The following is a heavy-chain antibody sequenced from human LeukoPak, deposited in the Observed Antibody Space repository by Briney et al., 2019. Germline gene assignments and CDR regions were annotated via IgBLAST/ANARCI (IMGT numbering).Heavy chain of an antibody. CDR2: IYNSGNT. CDR1: GASISTNY. CDR3: ARGSFDSSGYYVFDY. V-gene: IGHV4-4*07. D-gene: IGHD3-22*01. Sequence: SETLSLTCSVSGASISTNYWSWIRQPAGKGLEWIGRIYNSGNTNYSPSLESRVTMSADTSKNHFSLRLTSVTAADAAVYYCARGSFDSSGYYVFDYWGQGRLVTVSS. J-gene: IGHJ4*02.